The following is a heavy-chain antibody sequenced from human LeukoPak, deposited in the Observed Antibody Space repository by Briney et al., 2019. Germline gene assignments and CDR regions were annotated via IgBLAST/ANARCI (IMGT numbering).Heavy chain of an antibody. V-gene: IGHV1-69*13. J-gene: IGHJ6*03. CDR2: IIPIFGTA. Sequence: SVKVSCKASGGTFSSYAISWVRQAPGQGLEWMGGIIPIFGTANYAQKFQGRVTITADESTSTAYMELSSLRSEDTAVYYCARVVGLTGYSSNWYSGYYYYMDVWGKGTTVTVSS. CDR3: ARVVGLTGYSSNWYSGYYYYMDV. CDR1: GGTFSSYA. D-gene: IGHD6-13*01.